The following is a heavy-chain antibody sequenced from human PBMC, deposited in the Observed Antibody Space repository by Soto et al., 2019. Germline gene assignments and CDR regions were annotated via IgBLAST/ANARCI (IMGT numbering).Heavy chain of an antibody. CDR2: IYHSGST. J-gene: IGHJ4*02. D-gene: IGHD3-22*01. CDR1: GGSISSSNW. V-gene: IGHV4-4*02. Sequence: SETLSLTCAVSGGSISSSNWWSWVRQPPGKGLEWIGEIYHSGSTNYNPSLKSRVTISVDKSKNQFSLKLSSVTAADTAVYYCARGNYYDSSGYFGYYFDYWGQGTLVTVSS. CDR3: ARGNYYDSSGYFGYYFDY.